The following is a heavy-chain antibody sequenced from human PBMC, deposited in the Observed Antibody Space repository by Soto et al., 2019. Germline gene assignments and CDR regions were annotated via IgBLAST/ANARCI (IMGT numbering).Heavy chain of an antibody. D-gene: IGHD6-13*01. V-gene: IGHV3-30-3*01. CDR1: GFTFGSYA. J-gene: IGHJ6*02. Sequence: PGGSLRGSCAASGFTFGSYAMHWVRQAPGKGLEWVAVISYDGSNKYYADSVKGRFTISRDNSKNTLYLQMNSLRAEDTAVYYCARDLGSWYYYGMDVWGQGTTVTVSS. CDR2: ISYDGSNK. CDR3: ARDLGSWYYYGMDV.